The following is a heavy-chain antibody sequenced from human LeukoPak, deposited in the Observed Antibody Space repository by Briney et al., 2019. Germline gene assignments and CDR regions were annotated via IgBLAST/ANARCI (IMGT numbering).Heavy chain of an antibody. CDR3: ARVAVGATDY. V-gene: IGHV4-39*07. D-gene: IGHD1-26*01. Sequence: PSETLSLTCTVSGGSISSSSYYWGWIRQPPGKGLEWIGSIYYSGSTYYNPSLKSRVTISVDTSKNQFSLKLSSVTAADTAVYYCARVAVGATDYWGQGTMVTVSS. J-gene: IGHJ3*01. CDR2: IYYSGST. CDR1: GGSISSSSYY.